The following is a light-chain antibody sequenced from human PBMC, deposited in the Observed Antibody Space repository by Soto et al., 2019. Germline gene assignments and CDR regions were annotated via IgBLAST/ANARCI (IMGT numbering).Light chain of an antibody. V-gene: IGLV2-14*03. J-gene: IGLJ1*01. CDR3: NSYTSSSTPYV. CDR2: DVN. CDR1: SSDVGAYNY. Sequence: QSALTQPASVSGSLGQSITISCTGTSSDVGAYNYVSWYQHHPGRAPKLMIYDVNHRPSGVSNRFSGSKSGNAASLTISGLQAEDEADYYCNSYTSSSTPYVFGTGTKLTVL.